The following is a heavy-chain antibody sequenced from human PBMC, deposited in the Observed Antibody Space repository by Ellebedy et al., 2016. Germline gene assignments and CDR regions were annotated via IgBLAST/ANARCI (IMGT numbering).Heavy chain of an antibody. Sequence: GGSLRLSCAASGFTLNTYAMTWIRQAAGEGLEWVSAMTGDTGTTYYADSVKGRFTISRDISRNTLYLQMNSLRVEDTALYYCVKGASSGSWVTMEYWGQGALVTVSS. CDR1: GFTLNTYA. J-gene: IGHJ4*02. V-gene: IGHV3-23*01. CDR2: MTGDTGTT. D-gene: IGHD6-13*01. CDR3: VKGASSGSWVTMEY.